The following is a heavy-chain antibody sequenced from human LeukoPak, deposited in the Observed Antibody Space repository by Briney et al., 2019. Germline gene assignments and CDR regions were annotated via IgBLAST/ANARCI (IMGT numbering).Heavy chain of an antibody. D-gene: IGHD6-19*01. CDR2: ISGSGSYT. V-gene: IGHV3-11*05. J-gene: IGHJ4*02. CDR1: GFTFSDDY. Sequence: PGGSLRLSCAASGFTFSDDYMNWVRQAPGKGLEWVSYISGSGSYTNYADSVKGRFTISRDNAKNSLYLQMNSLRAEDTAVFYFARGESFSSGWPYYFDFWGQGALVTVSS. CDR3: ARGESFSSGWPYYFDF.